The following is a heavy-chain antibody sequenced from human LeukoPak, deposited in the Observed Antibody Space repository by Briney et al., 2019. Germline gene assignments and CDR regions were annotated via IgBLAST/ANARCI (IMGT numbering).Heavy chain of an antibody. CDR1: GFTFHDHA. Sequence: SGGSLRLSCEASGFTFHDHAMHWVRQAPGKGLEWVSGLGWGGGSIGYADSVKGRFTISRDNAKKSLYLQMNSLGVEDTALYYCARDGACDLWGQGTMVTVSS. V-gene: IGHV3-9*01. CDR2: LGWGGGSI. J-gene: IGHJ3*01. CDR3: ARDGACDL.